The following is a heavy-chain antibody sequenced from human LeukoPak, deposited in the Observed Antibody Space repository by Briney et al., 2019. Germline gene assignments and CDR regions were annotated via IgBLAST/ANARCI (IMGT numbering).Heavy chain of an antibody. CDR2: FDPEDGET. D-gene: IGHD6-13*01. CDR1: GYTLTELS. Sequence: ASVKVSCKVSGYTLTELSMHWVRQAPGKGLEWMGGFDPEDGETIYAQKFQGRVTMTRDTSTSTVCMELSSLRSEDTAVYYCARESAAAGYYYYYYMDVWGKGTAVTVSS. V-gene: IGHV1-24*01. CDR3: ARESAAAGYYYYYYMDV. J-gene: IGHJ6*03.